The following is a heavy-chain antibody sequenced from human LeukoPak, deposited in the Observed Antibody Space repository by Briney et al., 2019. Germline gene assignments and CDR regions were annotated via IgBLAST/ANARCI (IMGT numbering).Heavy chain of an antibody. J-gene: IGHJ3*02. V-gene: IGHV5-51*01. CDR1: GYSFTSYW. CDR3: ARVSYDSSGYYDAFDI. Sequence: GGSLKISCKGSGYSFTSYWIGCVRQMPGKGLEWMGIIYPGDSDTRYSPSFQGQVTISADKSISTAYLQWSSLKASDTAKYYCARVSYDSSGYYDAFDIWGQGTMVTVSS. CDR2: IYPGDSDT. D-gene: IGHD3-22*01.